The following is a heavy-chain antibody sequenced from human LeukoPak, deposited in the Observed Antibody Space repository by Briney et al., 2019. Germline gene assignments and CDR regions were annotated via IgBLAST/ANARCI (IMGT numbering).Heavy chain of an antibody. CDR3: ARELKDSSSWYDDWFDP. CDR2: IYHSGST. Sequence: PSETLSLTCTVSGYSISSGYYWGWIRQPPGKGLEWIGSIYHSGSTYYNPSLKSRVTISVDTSKNQFSLKLSSVTAADTAVYYCARELKDSSSWYDDWFDPRGQGTLVTVSS. D-gene: IGHD6-13*01. V-gene: IGHV4-38-2*02. CDR1: GYSISSGYY. J-gene: IGHJ5*02.